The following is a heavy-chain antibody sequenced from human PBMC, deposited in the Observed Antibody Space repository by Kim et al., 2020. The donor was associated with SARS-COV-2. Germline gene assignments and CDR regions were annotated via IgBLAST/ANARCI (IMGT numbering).Heavy chain of an antibody. CDR1: GGSIRSYY. V-gene: IGHV4-59*01. J-gene: IGHJ4*02. Sequence: SETLSLTCTVSGGSIRSYYWSWIRQPPGKGLEWIGYTDYSGSTNYNPSLKSRVTISVDTSKNQLSLKLSSVTAADTAVYYCGRDCRVAGTPCFDYWGQGTLVTVSS. CDR3: GRDCRVAGTPCFDY. D-gene: IGHD6-19*01. CDR2: TDYSGST.